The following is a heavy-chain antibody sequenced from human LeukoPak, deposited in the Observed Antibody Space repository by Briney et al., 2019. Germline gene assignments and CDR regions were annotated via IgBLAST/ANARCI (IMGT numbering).Heavy chain of an antibody. V-gene: IGHV4-39*07. CDR2: IYYSGST. CDR3: ARDVNCFDP. Sequence: PSETLSLTCTVSGGSISSSSYYWGWIRQPPGKGLEWIGSIYYSGSTYYNPSLKSRVTISVDTSKNQFSLKLSSVTAADTAVYYCARDVNCFDPWGQGTLVTVSS. J-gene: IGHJ5*02. CDR1: GGSISSSSYY.